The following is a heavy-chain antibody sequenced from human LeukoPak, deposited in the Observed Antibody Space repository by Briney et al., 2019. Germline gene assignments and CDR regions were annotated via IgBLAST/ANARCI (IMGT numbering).Heavy chain of an antibody. D-gene: IGHD3-22*01. CDR3: ARAPWYYDSSGYYRYDAFDI. J-gene: IGHJ3*02. CDR1: GYTFTSYA. CDR2: INTNTGNP. V-gene: IGHV7-4-1*02. Sequence: GASVKVSCKASGYTFTSYAMNWVRQAPGQGLEWMGWINTNTGNPTYAQGFTGRCVFSLYPSVSTAYLQISSLKAEDTAVYYCARAPWYYDSSGYYRYDAFDIWGQGTMVTVSS.